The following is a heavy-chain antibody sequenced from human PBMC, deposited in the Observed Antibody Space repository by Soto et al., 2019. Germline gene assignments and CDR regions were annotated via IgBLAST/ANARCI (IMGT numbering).Heavy chain of an antibody. D-gene: IGHD6-6*01. J-gene: IGHJ4*02. CDR2: IYHGGIT. CDR3: ASWGGSSSRYFDY. V-gene: IGHV4-4*02. CDR1: GDSISSSNW. Sequence: PSETLSLTCAVSGDSISSSNWWSWVRQPPGKGLEWIGEIYHGGITNSNPSLKSRVNISVDKSKNQFSLRLSSVTAADTAVYYCASWGGSSSRYFDYWGQGALVTVSS.